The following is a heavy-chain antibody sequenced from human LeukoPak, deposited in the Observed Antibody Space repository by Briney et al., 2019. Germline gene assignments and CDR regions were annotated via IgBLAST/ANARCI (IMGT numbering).Heavy chain of an antibody. CDR2: ISGSGIK. CDR3: ARESGSSGYYYFDY. J-gene: IGHJ4*02. V-gene: IGHV3-48*03. CDR1: RFTFSSYE. Sequence: GGSLRLSCAASRFTFSSYEMNWVRQAPGKGLEWVSYISGSGIKHYADSVKGRFTISRDDAKNSLYLQMNSLRVEDTAVYYCARESGSSGYYYFDYWGQGTLVTVSS. D-gene: IGHD3-22*01.